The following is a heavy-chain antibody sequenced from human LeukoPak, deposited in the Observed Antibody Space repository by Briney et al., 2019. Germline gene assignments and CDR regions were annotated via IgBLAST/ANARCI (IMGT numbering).Heavy chain of an antibody. D-gene: IGHD1-26*01. J-gene: IGHJ4*02. CDR1: GFTFSSYE. CDR3: AKRGGSGTFPFDY. CDR2: ISSSGTTI. Sequence: PGGSLRLSCAASGFTFSSYEMNWVRQAPGKGLQWVSDISSSGTTIYYADSVKGRFTISRDNAKNSLYLQTNSLRAEDTAVYYCAKRGGSGTFPFDYWGQGTLVTVSS. V-gene: IGHV3-48*03.